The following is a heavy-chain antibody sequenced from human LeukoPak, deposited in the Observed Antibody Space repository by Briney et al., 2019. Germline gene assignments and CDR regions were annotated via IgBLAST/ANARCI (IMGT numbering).Heavy chain of an antibody. V-gene: IGHV3-23*01. J-gene: IGHJ3*02. CDR2: ISGSGGST. CDR3: AKGRGSSYQMDAFDI. CDR1: GFTFSSYA. D-gene: IGHD6-6*01. Sequence: GGSLRLSCAASGFTFSSYAMSWVRQAPGKGLEWVSAISGSGGSTYYADSVKGRFTISRDDSKNTLYLQMNSLRAEDTAVYYCAKGRGSSYQMDAFDIWGQGTMVTVSS.